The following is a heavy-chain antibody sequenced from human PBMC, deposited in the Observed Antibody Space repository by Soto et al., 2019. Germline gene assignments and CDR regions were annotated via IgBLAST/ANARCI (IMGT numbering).Heavy chain of an antibody. J-gene: IGHJ4*02. CDR3: AHTVTYYYGSGSYSRTFDY. D-gene: IGHD3-10*01. CDR1: GFSLTTSGVG. Sequence: QITLKESGPTLVKPTQTLTLTCTFSGFSLTTSGVGVGWIRQPPGKALEWFALIYWDDYKSYSPSLKTRVTITKDTSKHQVVLTMTNMDPVDTATYFCAHTVTYYYGSGSYSRTFDYWGQGTLVTVSS. CDR2: IYWDDYK. V-gene: IGHV2-5*02.